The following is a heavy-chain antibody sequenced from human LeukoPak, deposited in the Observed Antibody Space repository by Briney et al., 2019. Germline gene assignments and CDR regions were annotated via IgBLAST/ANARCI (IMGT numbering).Heavy chain of an antibody. CDR3: ARDGGSGSYYYYYYMDV. Sequence: ASVKVSCKASGYAFTSYYMHWVRQAPGQGLEWMGIINPSGGSTSYAQKFQGRVTMTRDTSTSTVYMELSSLRSEDTAVYYCARDGGSGSYYYYYYMDVWGKGTTVTVSS. D-gene: IGHD3-10*01. V-gene: IGHV1-46*01. CDR1: GYAFTSYY. J-gene: IGHJ6*03. CDR2: INPSGGST.